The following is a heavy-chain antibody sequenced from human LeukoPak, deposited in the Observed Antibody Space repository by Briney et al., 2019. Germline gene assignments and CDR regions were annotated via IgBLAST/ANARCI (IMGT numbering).Heavy chain of an antibody. V-gene: IGHV3-21*01. J-gene: IGHJ3*02. D-gene: IGHD3-16*01. CDR2: ISSSSSYI. CDR3: ARDQVYTSLSAFGI. Sequence: GGSLRLSCAASGFTFSSYSMNWVLQAPGKGLEWVSSISSSSSYIYSADSVKGRFTISRDNAKNSLYLQMNSLRAEDTAVYYCARDQVYTSLSAFGIWGQGTKVTVSS. CDR1: GFTFSSYS.